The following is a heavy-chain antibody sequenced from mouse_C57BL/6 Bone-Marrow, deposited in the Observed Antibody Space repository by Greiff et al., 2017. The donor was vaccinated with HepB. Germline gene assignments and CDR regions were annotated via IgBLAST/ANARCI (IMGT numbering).Heavy chain of an antibody. V-gene: IGHV14-4*01. CDR2: IDPENGDT. CDR3: TTGGSAVVAGGDY. CDR1: GFNIKDDY. J-gene: IGHJ2*01. Sequence: VQLKESGAELVRPGASVKLSCTASGFNIKDDYMHWVKQRPEQGLEWIGWIDPENGDTEYASKFQGKATITADTSSNTAYLQLSSLTSEDTAVYYCTTGGSAVVAGGDYWGQGTTLTVSS. D-gene: IGHD1-1*01.